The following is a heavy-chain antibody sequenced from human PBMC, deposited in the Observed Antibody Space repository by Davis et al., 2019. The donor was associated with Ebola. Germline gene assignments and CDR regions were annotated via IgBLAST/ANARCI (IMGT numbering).Heavy chain of an antibody. Sequence: GESLKISCAASGFTFSSYAMHWVRQAPGKGLEWVAVISYDGSNKYYADSVKGRFTISRDNSKNTLYLQMNSLRAEDTAVYYCARAQRFWSYYYMDVWGKGTTVTVSS. V-gene: IGHV3-30-3*01. CDR2: ISYDGSNK. D-gene: IGHD3-3*01. CDR1: GFTFSSYA. CDR3: ARAQRFWSYYYMDV. J-gene: IGHJ6*03.